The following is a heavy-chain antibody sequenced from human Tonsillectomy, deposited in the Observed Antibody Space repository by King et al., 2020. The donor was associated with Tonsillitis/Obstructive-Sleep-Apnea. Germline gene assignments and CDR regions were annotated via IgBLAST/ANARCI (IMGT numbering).Heavy chain of an antibody. CDR1: GYTFTSYY. CDR2: INPSGNSA. Sequence: QLVQSGAEVKKPGASVKVSCKTSGYTFTSYYMHWVRQAPGQGLEWMGVINPSGNSANYAKKFQGRLTMTRDTSTSTVYMDLGRLRAEDTAVYYRGRESGTNYYSVYWGEGTLVTVSS. V-gene: IGHV1-46*01. CDR3: GRESGTNYYSVY. J-gene: IGHJ4*02. D-gene: IGHD1-26*01.